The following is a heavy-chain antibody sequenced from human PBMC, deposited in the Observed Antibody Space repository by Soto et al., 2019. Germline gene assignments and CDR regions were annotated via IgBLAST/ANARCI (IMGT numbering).Heavy chain of an antibody. Sequence: QVQLVQSGAEVKKPGSSVKVSCKASGGTFSSYAISWVRQAPGQGLEWMGGIIPIFGTANYAQKFQGRVTITADKSTSTAYMELSSLRSEDTAVYHCASRGYSSSSYYYYGMDVWGQGTTVTVSS. D-gene: IGHD6-6*01. CDR3: ASRGYSSSSYYYYGMDV. J-gene: IGHJ6*02. CDR2: IIPIFGTA. CDR1: GGTFSSYA. V-gene: IGHV1-69*06.